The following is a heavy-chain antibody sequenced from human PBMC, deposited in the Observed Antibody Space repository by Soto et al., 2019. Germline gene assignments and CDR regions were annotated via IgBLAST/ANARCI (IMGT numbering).Heavy chain of an antibody. Sequence: SETLSLTCTVSGGSISSSSYYWGWIRQPPGKGLEWIGSIYYSGSTYYNPSLKSRVTISVDTSKNQFSLKLSSVTAADTAVYYCASIVYYYDSIRKYYFDYWGQGTLVTV. CDR1: GGSISSSSYY. CDR2: IYYSGST. V-gene: IGHV4-39*01. D-gene: IGHD3-22*01. J-gene: IGHJ4*02. CDR3: ASIVYYYDSIRKYYFDY.